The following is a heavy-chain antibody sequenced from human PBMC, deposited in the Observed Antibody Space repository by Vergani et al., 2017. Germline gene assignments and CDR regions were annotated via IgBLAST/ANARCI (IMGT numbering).Heavy chain of an antibody. CDR3: ARDLGSYYYDSSGYYGGFDY. D-gene: IGHD3-22*01. J-gene: IGHJ4*02. V-gene: IGHV3-11*01. CDR1: GFTFSDYY. CDR2: ISSSGSTI. Sequence: QVQLVESGGGLVKPGGSLRLSCAASGFTFSDYYMSWIRQAPGKGLEWVSYISSSGSTIYYADSVKGRFTISRDNAKNSLYQQMNSLRAEDTAVYYCARDLGSYYYDSSGYYGGFDYWGQGTLVTVSS.